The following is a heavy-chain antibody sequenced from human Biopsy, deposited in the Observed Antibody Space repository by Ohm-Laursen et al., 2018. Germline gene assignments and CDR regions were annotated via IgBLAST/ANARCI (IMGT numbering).Heavy chain of an antibody. Sequence: ASVKVSCKTSGYTFSNYYLHWVRQAPGQAFEWMGLINPASGSTNLAQKFQGRVTMTRDTSMSTAYMELNRLRSDDTAVYYCARGGLNYWYFDLWGRGTLVTVSS. D-gene: IGHD1-26*01. CDR3: ARGGLNYWYFDL. V-gene: IGHV1-2*02. J-gene: IGHJ2*01. CDR2: INPASGST. CDR1: GYTFSNYY.